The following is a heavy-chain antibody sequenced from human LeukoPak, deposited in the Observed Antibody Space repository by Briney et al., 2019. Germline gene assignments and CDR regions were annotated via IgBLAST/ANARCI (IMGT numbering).Heavy chain of an antibody. Sequence: PGGSLRLSCAASGFTFSSYSMNWVRQAPGKGLEWVSYISSSSSTIYYADSVKGRFTISRDNAKNSPYLQMNSLRDEDTAVYYCARYCISTSCYASYDYWGQGTLVTVSS. CDR3: ARYCISTSCYASYDY. CDR2: ISSSSSTI. J-gene: IGHJ4*02. V-gene: IGHV3-48*02. D-gene: IGHD2-2*01. CDR1: GFTFSSYS.